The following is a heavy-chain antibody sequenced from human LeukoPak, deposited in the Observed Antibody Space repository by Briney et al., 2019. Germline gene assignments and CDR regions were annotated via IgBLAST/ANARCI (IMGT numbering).Heavy chain of an antibody. J-gene: IGHJ3*02. CDR1: GFTFSSYL. CDR3: ARDKYGGNSNAFDI. CDR2: IGTDGSRT. D-gene: IGHD4-23*01. Sequence: PGGSLRLSCAASGFTFSSYLMHWVRQVPGKGLVWVSRIGTDGSRTTYADYVQGRFPISRDNAKNTLYLQMNSLRAEDTAVYYCARDKYGGNSNAFDIWGQGTLVTVSS. V-gene: IGHV3-74*01.